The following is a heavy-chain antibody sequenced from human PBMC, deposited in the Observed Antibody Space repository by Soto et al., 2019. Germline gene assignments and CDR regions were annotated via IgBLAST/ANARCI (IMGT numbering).Heavy chain of an antibody. J-gene: IGHJ4*02. Sequence: QVQLVQSGAEVKKPGSSVKVSCKASGGTFSSYAISWVRQAPGQGLEWMGGINPIFGTANYAQKFQGRVKITEDESTSTAYMELRSLRSEDTAVYYCAREEASRDGYNSAHYWGQGTLVTVSS. CDR2: INPIFGTA. CDR3: AREEASRDGYNSAHY. D-gene: IGHD5-12*01. V-gene: IGHV1-69*01. CDR1: GGTFSSYA.